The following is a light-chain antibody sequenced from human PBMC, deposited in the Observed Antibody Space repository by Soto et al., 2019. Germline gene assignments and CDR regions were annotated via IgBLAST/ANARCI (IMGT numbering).Light chain of an antibody. J-gene: IGKJ4*01. CDR2: TAS. CDR1: QGISNY. V-gene: IGKV1-27*01. CDR3: QNYNSAPQLT. Sequence: DIQMTQSPSSLSASVGDRVTITCRASQGISNYLAWYQQKPGKVPKLLIYTASTLQSGVPSRFSASGSGTEFTLTISSLQPEDVATYYCQNYNSAPQLTFSGGTKVEIK.